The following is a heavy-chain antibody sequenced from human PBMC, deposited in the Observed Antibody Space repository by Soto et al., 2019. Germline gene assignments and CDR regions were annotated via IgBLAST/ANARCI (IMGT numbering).Heavy chain of an antibody. V-gene: IGHV3-11*03. CDR3: TRSRLERLRPAYNWFDP. J-gene: IGHJ5*02. CDR1: GFKFSDSY. CDR2: ISSGNTYI. Sequence: GSLRLSCAASGFKFSDSYMNWIRQAPGKGLEWVSYISSGNTYIKYTDSVKGRFTISRDNAKNSLYLQMNSLRAEDTAVYYCTRSRLERLRPAYNWFDPWGQGTLVTVSS. D-gene: IGHD1-1*01.